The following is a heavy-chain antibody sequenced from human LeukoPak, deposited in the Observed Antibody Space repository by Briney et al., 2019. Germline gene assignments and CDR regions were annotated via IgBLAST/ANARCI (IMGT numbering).Heavy chain of an antibody. V-gene: IGHV3-23*01. Sequence: GGSLRLSCAASGFTFSRSAMTWVRQAPGKGLEWVASLSGTRDSRGAIYADSVKGRFTISRDDSKSTLFLRMNRLTAEDTAIYYCAKTRSSSSNYFYFMDVWAKGVTVTVSS. CDR2: LSGTRDSRGA. CDR3: AKTRSSSSNYFYFMDV. D-gene: IGHD6-6*01. J-gene: IGHJ6*03. CDR1: GFTFSRSA.